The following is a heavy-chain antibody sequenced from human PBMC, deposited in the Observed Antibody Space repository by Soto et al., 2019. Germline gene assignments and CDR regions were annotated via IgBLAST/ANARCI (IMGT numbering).Heavy chain of an antibody. V-gene: IGHV3-30*03. J-gene: IGHJ6*02. Sequence: LRLSCAASGFTFSSYGMHWVRQAPGKGLEWVAVISYDGSNKYYADSVKGRFTISRDNSKNTLYLQMNSLRAEDTAVYYCARCTRYCSGGSCYFPPGYYYYYGMGVWGQGTTVTVSS. CDR2: ISYDGSNK. CDR3: ARCTRYCSGGSCYFPPGYYYYYGMGV. D-gene: IGHD2-15*01. CDR1: GFTFSSYG.